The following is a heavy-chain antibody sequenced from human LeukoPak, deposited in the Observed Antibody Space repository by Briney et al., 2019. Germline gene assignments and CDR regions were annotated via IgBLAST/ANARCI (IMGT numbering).Heavy chain of an antibody. Sequence: GGSLRLSCAGSGFTFDDYAMHWVRQAPGKGVEWVSLISWDGGSTYYADSAKGRFTISRDNSKNSLYLQMNSLRAEDTALYYCAKATDEYQWELPYYYMDVWGKGTTVTVSS. V-gene: IGHV3-43D*04. J-gene: IGHJ6*03. CDR3: AKATDEYQWELPYYYMDV. D-gene: IGHD1-26*01. CDR1: GFTFDDYA. CDR2: ISWDGGST.